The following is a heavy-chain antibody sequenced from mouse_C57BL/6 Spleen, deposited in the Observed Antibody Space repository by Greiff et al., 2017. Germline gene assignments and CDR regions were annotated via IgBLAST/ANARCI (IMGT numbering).Heavy chain of an antibody. CDR3: ARSLYGYYGGFAY. CDR1: GYTFTDYY. J-gene: IGHJ3*01. V-gene: IGHV1-26*01. Sequence: EVQLQQSGPELVKPGASVKISCKASGYTFTDYYMNWVKQSHGKSLEWIGDINPNNGGTSYNQKFKGKATLTVDKSSSTAYMELRSLTSEDSAVYYCARSLYGYYGGFAYWGQGTLVTVSA. D-gene: IGHD2-3*01. CDR2: INPNNGGT.